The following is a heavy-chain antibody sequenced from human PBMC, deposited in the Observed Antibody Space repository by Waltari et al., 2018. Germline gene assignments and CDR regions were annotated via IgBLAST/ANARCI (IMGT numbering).Heavy chain of an antibody. CDR1: GFPFDSYG. CDR3: ARDMHSSSSALGWLDP. CDR2: IWFDGSAK. Sequence: QVQLVESGGVVVQSGRALRLSCVASGFPFDSYGMHWVRQAPGKALEWVALIWFDGSAKYYADSVKGRFTVSRDNSKNTFYLQLNSLRAEDTAVYYCARDMHSSSSALGWLDPWGQGTLVTVSS. J-gene: IGHJ5*02. V-gene: IGHV3-33*01. D-gene: IGHD6-6*01.